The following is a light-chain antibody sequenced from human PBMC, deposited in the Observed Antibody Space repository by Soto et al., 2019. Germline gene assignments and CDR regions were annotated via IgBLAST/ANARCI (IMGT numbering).Light chain of an antibody. CDR1: QSISSY. Sequence: DIETTQSPCSLSASVGDRVTITCRASQSISSYLNWYQQKPGKAPKLLIYAASSLQSGVPSRFSGSGSGTDFTLTISRLQPDDFATYYCLEYNSYLIYTFGQGTKVDIK. CDR3: LEYNSYLIYT. J-gene: IGKJ2*01. V-gene: IGKV1-39*01. CDR2: AAS.